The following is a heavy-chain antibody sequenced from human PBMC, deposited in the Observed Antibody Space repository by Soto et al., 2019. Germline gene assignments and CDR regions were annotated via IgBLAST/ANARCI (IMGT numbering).Heavy chain of an antibody. CDR3: ARGYYDSSGYYYEY. CDR2: IYYSGST. Sequence: QVQLQESGPGLVKPSQTLSLTCTVSGGSISSGGYYWSWIRQHPGKGLEWIGYIYYSGSTYYNPSLNSRVTISLDTSKNQFCLKLSSVTAADTAVYYCARGYYDSSGYYYEYWGQGTLVTVSS. D-gene: IGHD3-22*01. V-gene: IGHV4-31*03. CDR1: GGSISSGGYY. J-gene: IGHJ4*02.